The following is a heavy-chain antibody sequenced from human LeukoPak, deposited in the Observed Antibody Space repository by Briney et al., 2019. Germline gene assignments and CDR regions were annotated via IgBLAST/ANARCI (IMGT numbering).Heavy chain of an antibody. D-gene: IGHD5-18*01. CDR3: ARDLYRYGYGLGYMDV. CDR1: GFTVSSNY. V-gene: IGHV3-21*01. CDR2: ISSSSSYI. J-gene: IGHJ6*03. Sequence: PGGALRLSCAASGFTVSSNYMSWVRQAPGKGLEGVSSISSSSSYIYYADSVKGRFTISRDNAKNSLYLQMNSLRAEDTAVYYCARDLYRYGYGLGYMDVWGKGTTVTISS.